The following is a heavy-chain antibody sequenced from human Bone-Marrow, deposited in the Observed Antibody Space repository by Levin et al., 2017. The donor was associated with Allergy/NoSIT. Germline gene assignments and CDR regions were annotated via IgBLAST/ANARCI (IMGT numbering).Heavy chain of an antibody. CDR1: GGSISSYY. Sequence: SETLSLTCTVSGGSISSYYWSWIRQPPGKGLEWIGYIYYSGSTNYNPSLKSRVTISVDTSKNQFSLKLSSVTAADTAVYYCARDRRYSSSWHFDYWGQGTLVTVSS. CDR2: IYYSGST. V-gene: IGHV4-59*01. D-gene: IGHD6-13*01. CDR3: ARDRRYSSSWHFDY. J-gene: IGHJ4*02.